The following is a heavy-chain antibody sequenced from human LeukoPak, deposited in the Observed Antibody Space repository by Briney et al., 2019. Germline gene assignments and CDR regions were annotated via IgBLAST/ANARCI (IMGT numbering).Heavy chain of an antibody. Sequence: GGSLRLSCAASGFTFGSYAMSWVRQAPGKGLEWVSTISGSGGSGGRTYHADSVKGRFTISRDNSRNTLFLQMNSLRAEDTAVYYCAKDGDYCGGDCYFGAFDIWGQGTMVTVSS. CDR2: ISGSGGSGGRT. V-gene: IGHV3-23*01. CDR3: AKDGDYCGGDCYFGAFDI. CDR1: GFTFGSYA. J-gene: IGHJ3*02. D-gene: IGHD2-21*02.